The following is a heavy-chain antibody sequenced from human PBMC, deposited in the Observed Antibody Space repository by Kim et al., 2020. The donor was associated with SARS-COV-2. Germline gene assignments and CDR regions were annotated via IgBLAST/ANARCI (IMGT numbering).Heavy chain of an antibody. D-gene: IGHD3-22*01. CDR3: ARGPSITMIVVAPYGMDV. Sequence: SETLSLTCAVYGGSFSGYYWSWIRQPPGKGLEWIGEINHSGSTNYNPSLKSRVTISVDTSKNQFSLKLSSVTAADTAVYYCARGPSITMIVVAPYGMDVWGQGTTVTVSS. CDR2: INHSGST. CDR1: GGSFSGYY. V-gene: IGHV4-34*01. J-gene: IGHJ6*02.